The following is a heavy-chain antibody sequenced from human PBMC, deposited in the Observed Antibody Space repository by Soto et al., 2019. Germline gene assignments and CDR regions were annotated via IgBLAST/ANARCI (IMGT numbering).Heavy chain of an antibody. V-gene: IGHV3-23*01. Sequence: GESLKISCKGSGYSFTSYWIGWVRQAPGKGLEWVSAISGSGGSTYYADSVKGRFTISRDNSKNTLYLQMNSLRAEDTAVYYCAKDTYYDILTGYSPSYYYYGMDVWGQGTTVTVSS. CDR3: AKDTYYDILTGYSPSYYYYGMDV. J-gene: IGHJ6*02. CDR1: GYSFTSYW. D-gene: IGHD3-9*01. CDR2: ISGSGGST.